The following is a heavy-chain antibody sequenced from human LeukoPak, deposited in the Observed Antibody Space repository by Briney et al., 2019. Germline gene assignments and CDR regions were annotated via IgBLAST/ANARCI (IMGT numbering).Heavy chain of an antibody. CDR3: ARAHSGNYSVYYYMDV. J-gene: IGHJ6*03. V-gene: IGHV3-7*04. CDR1: GFTFSSYW. D-gene: IGHD1-26*01. Sequence: PGGSLRLSCAASGFTFSSYWMSWVRQAPGKGLEWVANIKQDGSEKYYVDSVKGRFTISRDNAKNSLFLQMNSLRVEDTAVYYCARAHSGNYSVYYYMDVWGKGTTVTVSS. CDR2: IKQDGSEK.